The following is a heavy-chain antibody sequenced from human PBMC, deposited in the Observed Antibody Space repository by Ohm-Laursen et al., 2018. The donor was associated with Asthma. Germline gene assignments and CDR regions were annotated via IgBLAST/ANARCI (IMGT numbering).Heavy chain of an antibody. CDR3: ARDRGGDRSFDY. J-gene: IGHJ4*02. CDR1: GFTVSSNY. CDR2: ISSSSSTI. V-gene: IGHV3-48*02. D-gene: IGHD2-21*02. Sequence: SLRLSCTASGFTVSSNYMNWVRQAPGKGLEWVSYISSSSSTIYYADSVKGRFTISRDNAKNSLYLQMSSLRDEDTAVYYCARDRGGDRSFDYWGQGTLVTVSS.